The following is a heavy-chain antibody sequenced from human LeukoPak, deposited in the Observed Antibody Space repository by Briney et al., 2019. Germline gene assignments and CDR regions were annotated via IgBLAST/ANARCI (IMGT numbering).Heavy chain of an antibody. CDR1: GFTFSSYE. CDR3: ARVINYYETDVDY. V-gene: IGHV3-48*03. CDR2: ISSSGSTI. J-gene: IGHJ4*02. D-gene: IGHD3-22*01. Sequence: GGSLRLSCAASGFTFSSYEMNWVRQAPGKGLEWVSYISSSGSTISYADSVKGRFTISRDNAKNSLYLQMNSLRAEDTAVYYCARVINYYETDVDYWGQGTLVTVSS.